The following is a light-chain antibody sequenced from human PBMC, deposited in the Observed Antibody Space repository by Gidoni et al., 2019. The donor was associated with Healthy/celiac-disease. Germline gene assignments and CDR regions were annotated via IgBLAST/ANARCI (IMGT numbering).Light chain of an antibody. CDR2: DVS. CDR1: SSDVGGYNY. CDR3: CSYAGSYTLVV. Sequence: QSALTQPRSVSGSHGQSVTISCTGTSSDVGGYNYVSWYQQHPGKAPKLMIYDVSKRPSGVPDRFSGSKSGNTASLTISGLQAEDEADYYCCSYAGSYTLVVFGGGTQLTVL. J-gene: IGLJ2*01. V-gene: IGLV2-11*01.